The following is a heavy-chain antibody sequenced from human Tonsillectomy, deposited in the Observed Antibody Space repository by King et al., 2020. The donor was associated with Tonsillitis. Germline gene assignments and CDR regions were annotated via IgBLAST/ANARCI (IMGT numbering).Heavy chain of an antibody. CDR2: IIPILGIA. CDR1: GGTFSSYA. V-gene: IGHV1-69*09. CDR3: ARVIIAVAGMRKPGYYYGMDV. Sequence: QLVQSGAEVKKPGSSVKVSCKASGGTFSSYAISWVRQAPGQGLEWMGRIIPILGIANYAQKFQGRVTITADKSTSTAYMELSSLRSEDTAVYYCARVIIAVAGMRKPGYYYGMDVWGQGTTVTVSS. D-gene: IGHD6-19*01. J-gene: IGHJ6*02.